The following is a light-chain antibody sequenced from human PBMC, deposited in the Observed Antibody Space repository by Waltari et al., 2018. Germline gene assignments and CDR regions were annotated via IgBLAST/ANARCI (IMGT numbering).Light chain of an antibody. Sequence: DIQMTQSPSTLSASVGDRVTITCRPSQSISTWLAWYQANPGKAPKLLSYSGSTLESGVPSRFSGSGSGTEFTLTISSLQSDDFATYYCQQYNTYYLSFGGGTKVEIK. V-gene: IGKV1-5*03. CDR3: QQYNTYYLS. CDR1: QSISTW. CDR2: SGS. J-gene: IGKJ4*01.